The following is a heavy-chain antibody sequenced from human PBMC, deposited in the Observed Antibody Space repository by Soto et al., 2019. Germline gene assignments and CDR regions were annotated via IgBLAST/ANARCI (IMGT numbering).Heavy chain of an antibody. CDR2: IYYSGST. CDR1: GGSISSSSYY. V-gene: IGHV4-39*01. J-gene: IGHJ2*01. CDR3: ASHLLDIVVVPAAKDRRGWPVFDL. D-gene: IGHD2-2*03. Sequence: QLQLQESGPGLVKPSETLSLTCTVSGGSISSSSYYWGWIRQPPGKGLEWIGSIYYSGSTYYNPSLKSRVTISVDTSKNQFSLKLSSVTAADTAVYYCASHLLDIVVVPAAKDRRGWPVFDLWGRGTLVTVSS.